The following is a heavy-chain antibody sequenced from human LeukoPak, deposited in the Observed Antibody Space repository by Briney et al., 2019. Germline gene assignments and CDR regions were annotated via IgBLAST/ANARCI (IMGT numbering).Heavy chain of an antibody. CDR2: IYFGGRT. CDR1: GASVATTAYY. Sequence: SETLSLTCTVSGASVATTAYYWGWVRQAPGKGLEWVGSIYFGGRTYYNPSLKGRVTVSLDTSRNQISLKLISVSVADTAKYFCVRQSGTYCVDFDYWSQGTLVSVSS. CDR3: VRQSGTYCVDFDY. J-gene: IGHJ4*02. V-gene: IGHV4-39*01. D-gene: IGHD1-26*01.